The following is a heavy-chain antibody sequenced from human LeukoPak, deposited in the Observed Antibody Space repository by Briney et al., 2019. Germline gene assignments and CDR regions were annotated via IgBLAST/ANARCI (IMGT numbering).Heavy chain of an antibody. CDR1: GFTFSSYA. Sequence: GGSLRLSCAGSGFTFSSYAINWVGQAPGKWLEWVSYISSSSSTIYYADSVKGRFTISRDNAKNSLYLQMNSLRAEDTAVYYCARGSSFSFDYWGQGTLVTVSS. CDR3: ARGSSFSFDY. CDR2: ISSSSSTI. V-gene: IGHV3-48*01. J-gene: IGHJ4*02.